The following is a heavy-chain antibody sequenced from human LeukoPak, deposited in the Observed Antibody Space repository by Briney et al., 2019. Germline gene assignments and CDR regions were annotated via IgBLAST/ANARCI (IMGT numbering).Heavy chain of an antibody. V-gene: IGHV4-34*01. CDR3: ARVLPGGYPFDAFDI. CDR1: GGSFSGYY. D-gene: IGHD3-22*01. J-gene: IGHJ3*02. CDR2: INHSGST. Sequence: SETLSLTCAVYGGSFSGYYWGWIRQPPGKGLEWIGEINHSGSTNYNPSLKSRVTISVDTSKNQFSLKLSSVTAADTAVYYCARVLPGGYPFDAFDIWGQGTMVTVSS.